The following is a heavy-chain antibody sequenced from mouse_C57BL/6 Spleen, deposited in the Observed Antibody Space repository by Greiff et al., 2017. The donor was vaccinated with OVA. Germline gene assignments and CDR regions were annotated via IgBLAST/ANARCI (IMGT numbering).Heavy chain of an antibody. CDR1: GYTFTDYY. J-gene: IGHJ4*01. D-gene: IGHD4-1*01. V-gene: IGHV1-26*01. CDR2: INPNNGGT. CDR3: ARVTGYAMDY. Sequence: VQLQQSGPELVKPGASVKISCKASGYTFTDYYMNWVKQSHGKSLEWIGDINPNNGGTSYNQKFKGKATLTVDKSSSTAYMERRSLTSEDSAVDYCARVTGYAMDYWGQGTSVTVSS.